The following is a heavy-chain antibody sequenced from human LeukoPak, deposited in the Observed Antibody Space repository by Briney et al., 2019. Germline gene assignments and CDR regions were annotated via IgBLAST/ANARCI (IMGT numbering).Heavy chain of an antibody. CDR1: GGSFSGYY. J-gene: IGHJ3*02. CDR3: ARQAIVVDGHAFDI. D-gene: IGHD3-22*01. Sequence: SETLSLTCAVYGGSFSGYYWSWIRQPPGKGLEWIGEINHSGSTNYNPSLKSRVTISVDTSKNQFSLKLSSVTAADTAVYYCARQAIVVDGHAFDIWGQGTMVTVSS. CDR2: INHSGST. V-gene: IGHV4-34*01.